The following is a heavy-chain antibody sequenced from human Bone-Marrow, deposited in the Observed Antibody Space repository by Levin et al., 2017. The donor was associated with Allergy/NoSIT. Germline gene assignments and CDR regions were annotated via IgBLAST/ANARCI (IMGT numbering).Heavy chain of an antibody. CDR3: ARRSDIVATMTRGAFDS. CDR1: GGSISSSSYY. Sequence: KASETLSLTCTVSGGSISSSSYYWGWIRQPPGKGLEWIGSIYYSGSTYYNPSLKSRVTISVDTSKNQFSLKLSSVTAADTAVYYCARRSDIVATMTRGAFDSWGQGTMVTVSS. CDR2: IYYSGST. V-gene: IGHV4-39*01. D-gene: IGHD5-12*01. J-gene: IGHJ3*02.